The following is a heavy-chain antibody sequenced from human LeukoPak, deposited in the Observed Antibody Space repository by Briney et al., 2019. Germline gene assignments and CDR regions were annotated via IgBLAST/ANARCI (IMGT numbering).Heavy chain of an antibody. CDR1: GFTVSSNY. CDR2: IYSGGST. Sequence: GGSLRLSCAASGFTVSSNYMSWGRQAPGKGLEWVSVIYSGGSTYYADSVKGRFAISRDNSKNTLYLQMNSLRAEDTAVYYCGKDRFRAAGADYWGQGTMVTVSS. J-gene: IGHJ4*02. CDR3: GKDRFRAAGADY. V-gene: IGHV3-66*01. D-gene: IGHD2-15*01.